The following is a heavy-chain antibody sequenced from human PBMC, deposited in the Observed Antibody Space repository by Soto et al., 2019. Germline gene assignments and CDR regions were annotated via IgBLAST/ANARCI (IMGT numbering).Heavy chain of an antibody. CDR3: ARWGPNGVAVADQFDPI. Sequence: QVQLQQWGAGLLKPSETLSLTCAVYGGSFSGYYWSWIRQPPGKGLEWIGEINYSGSTNYNPSLKSRVSISVDTSKKQFSLKLSSVTAADTAVYYCARWGPNGVAVADQFDPIWGQGTMVTVSS. V-gene: IGHV4-34*01. CDR1: GGSFSGYY. CDR2: INYSGST. D-gene: IGHD6-19*01. J-gene: IGHJ3*02.